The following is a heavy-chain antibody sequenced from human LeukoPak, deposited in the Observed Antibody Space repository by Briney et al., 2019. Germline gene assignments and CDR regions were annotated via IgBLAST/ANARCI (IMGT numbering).Heavy chain of an antibody. D-gene: IGHD1-26*01. CDR1: GFTFSSYS. V-gene: IGHV3-48*01. CDR3: ARDPGVVGATRN. J-gene: IGHJ4*02. CDR2: ISSGSSTI. Sequence: PGGSLRLSCAASGFTFSSYSMNWVRQAPGKGLEWVSYISSGSSTIYYADSVKGRFTISRDNAKNSLYLQMNSLRAEDTAVYYCARDPGVVGATRNWGQGTLVTVSS.